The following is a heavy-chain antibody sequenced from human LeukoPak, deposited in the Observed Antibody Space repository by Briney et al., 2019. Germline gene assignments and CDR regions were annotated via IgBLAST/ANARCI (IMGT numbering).Heavy chain of an antibody. Sequence: ASVKVSCKASGYTFTGYYMHWVRQAPGQGLEWMGWINPNSGGTNYAQKFQGRVTMTRDTSISTAYMELSRLRSDDTAVYYCASLIAAAGTAYFDYWGQGTLVTVSS. J-gene: IGHJ4*02. CDR3: ASLIAAAGTAYFDY. V-gene: IGHV1-2*02. CDR1: GYTFTGYY. CDR2: INPNSGGT. D-gene: IGHD6-13*01.